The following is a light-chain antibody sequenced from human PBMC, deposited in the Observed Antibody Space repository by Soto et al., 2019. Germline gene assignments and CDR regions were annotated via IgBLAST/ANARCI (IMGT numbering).Light chain of an antibody. Sequence: EIVMTQSPATLSVSPGERATLSCRASQSVTSNLAWYQQKPGQAPKLLIYGASTRATGIPARFSGSGSGTEFILTIISLQSDDFVVYYCQQYNNWPPWTFGQGTKVEIK. V-gene: IGKV3-15*01. CDR2: GAS. CDR1: QSVTSN. CDR3: QQYNNWPPWT. J-gene: IGKJ1*01.